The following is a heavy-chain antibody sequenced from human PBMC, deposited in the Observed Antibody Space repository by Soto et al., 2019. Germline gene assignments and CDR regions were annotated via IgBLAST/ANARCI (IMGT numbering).Heavy chain of an antibody. CDR1: GYSFTSYW. J-gene: IGHJ6*02. CDR2: IYPGDSDT. V-gene: IGHV5-51*01. D-gene: IGHD1-26*01. Sequence: PGESLKISCKGPGYSFTSYWIGWVRQMPGKGLEWMGIIYPGDSDTRYSPSFQGQVTISADKSISTAYLQWSSLKASDTAMYYCARQLIEVGAKHGMDVWGQGTTVTVSS. CDR3: ARQLIEVGAKHGMDV.